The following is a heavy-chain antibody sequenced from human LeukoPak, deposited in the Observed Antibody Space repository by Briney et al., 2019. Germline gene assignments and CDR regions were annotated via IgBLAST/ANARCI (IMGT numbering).Heavy chain of an antibody. Sequence: SETLSLTCTVSGGSISSGGYYWSWIRQPPGKGLEWIGEINHSGSTNYNPSLKSRVTISVDTSKNQFSLKLSSVTAADTAVYYCARAVHILTGYFHFDYWGQGTLVTVSS. D-gene: IGHD3-9*01. CDR3: ARAVHILTGYFHFDY. CDR2: INHSGST. J-gene: IGHJ4*02. V-gene: IGHV4-39*07. CDR1: GGSISSGGYY.